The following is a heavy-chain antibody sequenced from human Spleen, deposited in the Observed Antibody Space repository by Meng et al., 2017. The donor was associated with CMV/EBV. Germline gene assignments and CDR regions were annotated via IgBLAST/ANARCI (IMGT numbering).Heavy chain of an antibody. CDR2: INRDSTTV. V-gene: IGHV3-43*01. CDR3: AKGAGWYGSGTFDN. J-gene: IGHJ4*02. D-gene: IGHD3-10*01. Sequence: GESLKISCAASGFAFNEYPMHWVRHNPRQGLEWVAVINRDSTTVNYGDAVKGRFTVSRDNIKNSLYLEMHSLRVDDSALYYCAKGAGWYGSGTFDNWGQGTLVTVSS. CDR1: GFAFNEYP.